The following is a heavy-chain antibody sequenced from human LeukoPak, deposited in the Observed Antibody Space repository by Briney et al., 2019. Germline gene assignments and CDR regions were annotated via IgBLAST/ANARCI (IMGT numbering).Heavy chain of an antibody. J-gene: IGHJ3*01. D-gene: IGHD6-6*01. CDR1: GFTFSGFW. CDR2: INSDGSEG. V-gene: IGHV3-7*03. CDR3: ARSSYSSSSSV. Sequence: PGGSLRLSCAVSGFTFSGFWMSWSRQAPGEGLEWVASINSDGSEGYYADVVKGRFTISRDNAKNSLYLQINSLRAEDTAVYYCARSSYSSSSSVWGQGTMVTASS.